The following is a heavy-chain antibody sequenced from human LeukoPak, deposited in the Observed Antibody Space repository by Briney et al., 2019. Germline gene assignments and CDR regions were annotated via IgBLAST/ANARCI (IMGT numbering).Heavy chain of an antibody. CDR3: ANDWGGIDY. CDR1: GFTFSSYG. J-gene: IGHJ4*02. CDR2: ISYDGSNK. V-gene: IGHV3-30*18. Sequence: GRSLRLSCAASGFTFSSYGMHWVRQAPGKGLEWVAVISYDGSNKYYADSVKGRFTISRDNSKNTLYLQMNSLRAEDTAVYYCANDWGGIDYRGQGTLVTVSS. D-gene: IGHD3-16*01.